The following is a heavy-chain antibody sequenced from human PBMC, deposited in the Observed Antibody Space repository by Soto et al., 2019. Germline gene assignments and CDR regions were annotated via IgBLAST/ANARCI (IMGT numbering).Heavy chain of an antibody. J-gene: IGHJ4*02. D-gene: IGHD2-15*01. Sequence: QVQLVESGGGVVQPGRSLRLSCAASGSIFRGYGMHWVRQAPGKGLEWVAIIRFNGSNINYADSVMGRFTISRDNSKNKLYLEMNSLRVEDTAVYYCAGDGVGGTAFRGYLHYWGQGTLVTVSS. V-gene: IGHV3-33*01. CDR1: GSIFRGYG. CDR3: AGDGVGGTAFRGYLHY. CDR2: IRFNGSNI.